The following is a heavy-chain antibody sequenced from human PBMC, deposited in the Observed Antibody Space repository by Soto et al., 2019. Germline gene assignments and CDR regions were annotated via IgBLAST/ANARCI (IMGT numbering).Heavy chain of an antibody. J-gene: IGHJ6*02. D-gene: IGHD3-3*01. CDR1: GHTFSAYY. Sequence: ASVKVSCKPSGHTFSAYYIHWVRQAPGQGLEWMGWINPNSGGTNYAQKFQGRVTRTRDTSSRTAYMELSRLTSDDTAVYYCARALIRFLDWIPENYYYGMDVWGQGTTVTVSS. V-gene: IGHV1-2*02. CDR2: INPNSGGT. CDR3: ARALIRFLDWIPENYYYGMDV.